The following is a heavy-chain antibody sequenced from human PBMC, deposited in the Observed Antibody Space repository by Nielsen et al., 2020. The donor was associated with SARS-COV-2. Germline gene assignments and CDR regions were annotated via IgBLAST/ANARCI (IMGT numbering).Heavy chain of an antibody. V-gene: IGHV3-30*04. Sequence: GGSLRLSCAASGSTSSNYAMHWARQAPGKGLECLSVMSYDGNNKYYAQSVKGRFTISRDNSVNTLDLQLNSLRAEDTAVYYCARGGKWELFFYDYGMDLWGQGTTVTVSS. CDR1: GSTSSNYA. J-gene: IGHJ6*02. CDR2: MSYDGNNK. CDR3: ARGGKWELFFYDYGMDL. D-gene: IGHD1-26*01.